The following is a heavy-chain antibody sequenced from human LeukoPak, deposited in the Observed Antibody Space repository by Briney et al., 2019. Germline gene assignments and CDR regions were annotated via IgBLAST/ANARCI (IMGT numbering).Heavy chain of an antibody. V-gene: IGHV1-8*01. CDR2: MNPHSGNT. D-gene: IGHD3-10*01. CDR1: GYTFTSYD. CDR3: TRAPIPGNY. Sequence: ASVKVSCKASGYTFTSYDINWVRQATGQGLEWMGWMNPHSGNTGYAQKFQGRVTMTRDTSINTAYMELSSLTSDDTAVYYCTRAPIPGNYWGQGTLVTVSS. J-gene: IGHJ4*02.